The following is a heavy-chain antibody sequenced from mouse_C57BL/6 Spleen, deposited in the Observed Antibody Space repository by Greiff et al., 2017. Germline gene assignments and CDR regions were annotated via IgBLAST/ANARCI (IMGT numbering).Heavy chain of an antibody. CDR1: GYTFTDYY. J-gene: IGHJ2*01. CDR3: AREFAYYGSSYFDY. Sequence: QAQLQQSGAELVKPGASVKISCKASGYTFTDYYINWVKQRPGQGLEWIGKIGPGSGSTYYNEKFKGKATLTADKSSSTAYMQLSSLTSEDAAVYFCAREFAYYGSSYFDYWGQGTTLTVSS. CDR2: IGPGSGST. D-gene: IGHD1-1*01. V-gene: IGHV1-77*01.